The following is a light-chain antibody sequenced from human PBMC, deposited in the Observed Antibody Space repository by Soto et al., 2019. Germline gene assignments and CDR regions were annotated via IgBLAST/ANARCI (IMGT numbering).Light chain of an antibody. CDR2: GAY. J-gene: IGKJ4*01. V-gene: IGKV3-15*01. CDR3: QQYNNWPLT. Sequence: IVLTQSPATLSLSPGERATLSCRASQYVSSFLAWYQQKAGQAPRLLIYGAYTRATGLPARFSGSGSETEFTLTISSLQSEDFAVYYCQQYNNWPLTFGGGTKVDIK. CDR1: QYVSSF.